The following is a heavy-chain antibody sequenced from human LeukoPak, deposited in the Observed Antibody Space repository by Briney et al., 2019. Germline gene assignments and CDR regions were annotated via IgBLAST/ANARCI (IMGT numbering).Heavy chain of an antibody. Sequence: GGSLRLSCAASGFTFSSYSMNWVRQAPGKGLEWVSSISSSSSYIYYADSVKGRFTISRYNAKNSLYLQMNSLRAEDTAVYYCARGAVDALDYWGQGTLVTVSS. CDR2: ISSSSSYI. J-gene: IGHJ4*02. CDR1: GFTFSSYS. CDR3: ARGAVDALDY. V-gene: IGHV3-21*01. D-gene: IGHD6-19*01.